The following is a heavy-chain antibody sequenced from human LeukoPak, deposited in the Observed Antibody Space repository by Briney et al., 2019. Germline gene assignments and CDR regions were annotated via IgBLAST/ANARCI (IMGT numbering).Heavy chain of an antibody. V-gene: IGHV3-33*01. CDR3: ARDLQQLVAGYFYMDV. D-gene: IGHD6-13*01. J-gene: IGHJ6*03. CDR1: GFIFRRNG. CDR2: IWYDGSKT. Sequence: PGGSLRLSCAASGFIFRRNGMHWVRQIPGKGLEWVALIWYDGSKTYYADSVKGRFTISRDNSRNTLFLQMNSLRAEDTAVYYCARDLQQLVAGYFYMDVWGKGTAVTVSS.